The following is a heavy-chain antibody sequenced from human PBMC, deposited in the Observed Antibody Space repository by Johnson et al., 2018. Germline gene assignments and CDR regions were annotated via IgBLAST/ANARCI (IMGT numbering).Heavy chain of an antibody. CDR3: ARWGTYSGGLGNIF. D-gene: IGHD1-26*01. J-gene: IGHJ3*01. CDR2: IWYDGSNK. CDR1: GFTFSSYV. V-gene: IGHV3-33*01. Sequence: QVQLVQSGGGVVQPGRSLRLSCAASGFTFSSYVMHWVRQAPGKGLEWVAVIWYDGSNKYYADSVKGRFTISRDNSKNTLYRQMNSLRAEDTAVYYCARWGTYSGGLGNIFGGQGTMVTVSS.